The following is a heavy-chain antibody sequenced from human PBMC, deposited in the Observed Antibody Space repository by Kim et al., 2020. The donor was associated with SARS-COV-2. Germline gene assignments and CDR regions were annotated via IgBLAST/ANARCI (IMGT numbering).Heavy chain of an antibody. J-gene: IGHJ4*02. V-gene: IGHV3-30*15. D-gene: IGHD3-3*01. CDR3: ARPRSGDYTGAFDY. Sequence: AGSVEGRLTTSGDNSQNTLYLQISSLRAEDTAGYYCARPRSGDYTGAFDYWGQGTLVTVSS.